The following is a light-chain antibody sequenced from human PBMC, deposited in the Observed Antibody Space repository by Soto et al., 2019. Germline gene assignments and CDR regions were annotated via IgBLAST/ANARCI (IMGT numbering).Light chain of an antibody. V-gene: IGKV1-39*01. Sequence: IQMTQSPSALSASVGDRVTITSRASQNVGSYLNWYQQKSGKAPTLLIYGALSLHRGVPSRFDGGGSGTDFTLAINGLHPEDFATYYCQQTFSMPGTFGQGPKVEL. CDR1: QNVGSY. CDR3: QQTFSMPGT. CDR2: GAL. J-gene: IGKJ1*01.